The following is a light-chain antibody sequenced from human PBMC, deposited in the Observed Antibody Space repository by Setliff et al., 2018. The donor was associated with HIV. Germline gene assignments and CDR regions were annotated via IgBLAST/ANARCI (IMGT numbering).Light chain of an antibody. CDR3: SPYTSSGTLCV. Sequence: QSALAQPASVSGSPGQSITISCTGTNSDIGGYDYVYWYQQQPGKAPKLMIYEVSGRPSGVSYRFSGSKSGTTASLTISGLQTEDEADYFCSPYTSSGTLCVFGTGTRAPS. J-gene: IGLJ1*01. CDR2: EVS. V-gene: IGLV2-14*01. CDR1: NSDIGGYDY.